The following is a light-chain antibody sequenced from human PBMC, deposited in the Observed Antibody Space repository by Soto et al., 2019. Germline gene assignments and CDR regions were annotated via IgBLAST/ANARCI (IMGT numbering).Light chain of an antibody. Sequence: DIQLTQSPSFLSASVGDRVTITCRASQGISSNLAWYQQKPGKAPKLLIYAASTLQSWVPSSSSGSGSGTEFTLIISILQPEDFATYFCQQLNSFPITFGQGTRLEIQ. CDR3: QQLNSFPIT. J-gene: IGKJ5*01. CDR2: AAS. V-gene: IGKV1-9*01. CDR1: QGISSN.